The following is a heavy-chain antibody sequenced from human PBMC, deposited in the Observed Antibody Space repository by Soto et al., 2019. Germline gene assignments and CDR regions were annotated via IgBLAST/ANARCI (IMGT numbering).Heavy chain of an antibody. CDR1: GGSISSGGYY. Sequence: QVQLQESGPGLVKPSQTLSLTCTVSGGSISSGGYYWSWIRQHPGKGLEWIGYIYYSGRTYYNPSLKSRVTISVDTSKNQFSLKLSSVTAADTAVYYCARGWDSSGPKVPAWFDWGQGTLVTVSS. CDR2: IYYSGRT. J-gene: IGHJ4*02. D-gene: IGHD3-22*01. CDR3: ARGWDSSGPKVPAWFD. V-gene: IGHV4-31*03.